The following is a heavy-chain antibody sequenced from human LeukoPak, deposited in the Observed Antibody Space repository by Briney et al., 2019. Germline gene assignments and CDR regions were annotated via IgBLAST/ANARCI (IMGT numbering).Heavy chain of an antibody. CDR2: IIPIFGTT. V-gene: IGHV1-69*13. D-gene: IGHD3-22*01. CDR1: GGTFSSYA. Sequence: SVKVSCKASGGTFSSYAISWVRQAPGQGLEWMGRIIPIFGTTNYAQKFQGRVTITADESTSTAYMELSSLRSEDTAVCYCASSAVYYYDSSGYYFNWYFDLWGRGTLVTVSS. CDR3: ASSAVYYYDSSGYYFNWYFDL. J-gene: IGHJ2*01.